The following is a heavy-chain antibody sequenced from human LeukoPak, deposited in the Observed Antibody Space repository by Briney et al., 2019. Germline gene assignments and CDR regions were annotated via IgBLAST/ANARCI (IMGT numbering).Heavy chain of an antibody. D-gene: IGHD6-19*01. CDR1: GGSVSSGSYY. CDR2: IYYSGST. Sequence: SETLSLTCTVSGGSVSSGSYYWSWIRQPPGKGLEWIGYIYYSGSTNYNPSLKSRVTISVDTSKNQFSLKLSSVTAADTAVYSCARERIAVAGTFDYWGQGTLVTVSS. J-gene: IGHJ4*02. CDR3: ARERIAVAGTFDY. V-gene: IGHV4-61*01.